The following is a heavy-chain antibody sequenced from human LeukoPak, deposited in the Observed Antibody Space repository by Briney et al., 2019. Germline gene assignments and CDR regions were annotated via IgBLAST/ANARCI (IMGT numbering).Heavy chain of an antibody. CDR1: GGSISSSSYY. J-gene: IGHJ4*02. Sequence: SETLSLTCTVSGGSISSSSYYWGWIRQPPGKGLEWIGSIYYSGSTYYNPSLKSRVTISVDTSKNQFSLKLSSVTAADTAVYYCARGAETAAPNYWGQGTLVTVSS. V-gene: IGHV4-39*07. CDR3: ARGAETAAPNY. D-gene: IGHD2-21*02. CDR2: IYYSGST.